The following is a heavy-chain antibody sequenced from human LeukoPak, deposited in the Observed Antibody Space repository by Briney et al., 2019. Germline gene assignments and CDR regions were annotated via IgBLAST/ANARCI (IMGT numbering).Heavy chain of an antibody. D-gene: IGHD3-10*01. CDR2: INHSGST. CDR3: AKDANLYDLGSYYLL. V-gene: IGHV4-34*01. Sequence: GSLRLSCAASGFTFSTYTMTWVRQAPGKGLEWIGEINHSGSTNYNPSLKSRVTISVDTSKNQFSLKLSSVSAADTAVYYCAKDANLYDLGSYYLLWGQGTLVTVSS. CDR1: GFTFSTYT. J-gene: IGHJ4*02.